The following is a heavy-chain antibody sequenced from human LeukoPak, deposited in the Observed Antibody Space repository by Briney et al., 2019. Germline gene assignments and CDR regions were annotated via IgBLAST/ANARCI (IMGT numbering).Heavy chain of an antibody. CDR1: GVSISSSSYY. D-gene: IGHD3-10*01. CDR3: ARGEF. Sequence: PSETLSLTCTVSGVSISSSSYYWGWIRQPPGKGLEWIGSIHYSGSTYYNPSLKSRVTISVDTSKNQLSLKVNSVTAADTAVYYCARGEFWGQGTLVTVSS. J-gene: IGHJ4*02. V-gene: IGHV4-39*01. CDR2: IHYSGST.